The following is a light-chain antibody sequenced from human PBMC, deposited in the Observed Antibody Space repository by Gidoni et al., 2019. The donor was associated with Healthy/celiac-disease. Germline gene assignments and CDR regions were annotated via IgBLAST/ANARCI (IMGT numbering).Light chain of an antibody. CDR2: ATS. J-gene: IGKJ4*01. V-gene: IGKV3-11*01. CDR3: QQCANRPPVT. CDR1: QSVSNS. Sequence: EIVFTQSPATRFLSPVESATPSCRASQSVSNSLALYQQKAGQAPRLLIYATSSRATGIPARFSGSGSGTDFTLTISSLEPEDFAVYYCQQCANRPPVTFXGXTKVEIK.